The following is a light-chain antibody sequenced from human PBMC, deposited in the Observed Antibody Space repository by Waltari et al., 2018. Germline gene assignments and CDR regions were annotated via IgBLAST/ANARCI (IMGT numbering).Light chain of an antibody. Sequence: QSVLTQPPSASGTPGQRVTISCSGSGSNIGINTVNWYQQIPGTAPKLPIYNDKPRPSGDPDRSSCSKSGTSASVGVSGLQSDDEANYYSAAWDDSLNGLSFGTGTRVT. CDR1: GSNIGINT. CDR3: AAWDDSLNGLS. CDR2: NDK. J-gene: IGLJ1*01. V-gene: IGLV1-44*01.